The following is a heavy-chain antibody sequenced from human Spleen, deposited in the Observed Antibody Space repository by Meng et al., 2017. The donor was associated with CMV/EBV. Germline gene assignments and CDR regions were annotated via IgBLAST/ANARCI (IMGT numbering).Heavy chain of an antibody. D-gene: IGHD1-7*01. V-gene: IGHV3-20*04. Sequence: CAASGFILDDYGMSWVRPPPGKGPEWVSGINWNGDRTGYADSVKGRFTISKDSVKKSLYLQMNTLRVEDTALYYCARGGTFDWNYEDSWGQGTLVTVSS. CDR1: GFILDDYG. CDR2: INWNGDRT. CDR3: ARGGTFDWNYEDS. J-gene: IGHJ4*02.